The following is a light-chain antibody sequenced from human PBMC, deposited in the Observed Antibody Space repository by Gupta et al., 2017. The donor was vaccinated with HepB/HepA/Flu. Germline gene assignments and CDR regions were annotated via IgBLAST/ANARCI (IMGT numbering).Light chain of an antibody. Sequence: QSALTQPASVSGSPGQSITISCTGTNSDIGGYNCVSWYQQYPGRAPKLLICDDSNRPSGISNRFSGSKSGNTASLTISGLQAEDDADYYCASCSTSGTLVLFGGGTKLTVL. CDR3: ASCSTSGTLVL. CDR1: NSDIGGYNC. CDR2: DDS. V-gene: IGLV2-14*03. J-gene: IGLJ2*01.